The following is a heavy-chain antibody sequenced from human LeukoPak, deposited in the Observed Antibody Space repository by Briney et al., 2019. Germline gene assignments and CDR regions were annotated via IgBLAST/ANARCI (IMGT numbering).Heavy chain of an antibody. D-gene: IGHD4-23*01. CDR2: ISSDGSIA. Sequence: GGSLRLSCAASGFTFSTYWMHWVRQSPGKGLVWVSRISSDGSIAINADSVEGRFTVSRDNAKNTLYLQMNSLRVEDTAVNYCARADYGGNSDFHYWGQGTLVTVSS. CDR1: GFTFSTYW. J-gene: IGHJ4*02. V-gene: IGHV3-74*01. CDR3: ARADYGGNSDFHY.